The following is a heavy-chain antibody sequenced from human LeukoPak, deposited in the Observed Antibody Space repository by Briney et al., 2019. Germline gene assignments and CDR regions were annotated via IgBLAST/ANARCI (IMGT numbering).Heavy chain of an antibody. CDR3: ARDKSSGKGWFGP. Sequence: ASVKVSCKASGYTFTGYYMHWVRQAPGQGLEWMGRINPNSGGTNYAQKFQGRVTMTRDTSISTAYMELSRLRSDDTAVYYCARDKSSGKGWFGPWGQGTLVTVSS. V-gene: IGHV1-2*06. D-gene: IGHD4-23*01. J-gene: IGHJ5*02. CDR1: GYTFTGYY. CDR2: INPNSGGT.